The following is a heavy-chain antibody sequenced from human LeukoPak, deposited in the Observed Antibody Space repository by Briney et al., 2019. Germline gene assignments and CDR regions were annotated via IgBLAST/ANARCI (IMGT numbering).Heavy chain of an antibody. CDR1: GFTFSSYA. CDR3: AKYDYGGNAYFDY. D-gene: IGHD4-23*01. CDR2: ISGSGDRT. J-gene: IGHJ4*02. Sequence: GGSLRLSCAASGFTFSSYAMSWVRQAPGKGLEWVSAISGSGDRTYYADSVKGRFTISRDNSKNTLYLQMNCLRAEDTAVYYCAKYDYGGNAYFDYWGQGTLVTVSS. V-gene: IGHV3-23*01.